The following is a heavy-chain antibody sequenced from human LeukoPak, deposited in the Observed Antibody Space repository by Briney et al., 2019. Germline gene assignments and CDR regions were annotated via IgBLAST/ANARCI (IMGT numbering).Heavy chain of an antibody. Sequence: SRPLPFTCAAYGGSFSGYSWSWVRQPPGKGLNGIGEISHIGSTNYNPSLESRVTISVDTSKNQFSLKLSSVTAADTAVYYCARGRWEVRFDPWGQGTLVTVSS. CDR3: ARGRWEVRFDP. V-gene: IGHV4-34*01. J-gene: IGHJ5*02. D-gene: IGHD1-26*01. CDR1: GGSFSGYS. CDR2: ISHIGST.